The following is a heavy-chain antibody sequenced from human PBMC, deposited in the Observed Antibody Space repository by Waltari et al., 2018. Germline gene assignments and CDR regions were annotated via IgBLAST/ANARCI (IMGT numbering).Heavy chain of an antibody. V-gene: IGHV4-61*02. CDR1: GASISSGTYY. CDR2: IHISGSP. Sequence: QVHLQESGPGLVRPSQTLSLTCNVSGASISSGTYYWNWIRQPAGKGPEWIGRIHISGSPNYRPSLKSRVTRSVDTSNNQFSLKLTSVTAADTAVYYCARGIAKGGYGAVDYWGQGRLVTVSS. D-gene: IGHD5-18*01. J-gene: IGHJ4*02. CDR3: ARGIAKGGYGAVDY.